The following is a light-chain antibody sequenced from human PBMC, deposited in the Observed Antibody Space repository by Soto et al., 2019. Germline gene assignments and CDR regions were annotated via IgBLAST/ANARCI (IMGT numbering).Light chain of an antibody. Sequence: QSVLTQPASVSGSPGQSITISCTGTSSDVGGYNYVSWYQQHPGKAPKLIIYEVTHRPAGISDRFSASKSGNTASLTISGLQAEDEADYYCNSFRVNRLYVFGTGTKVTVL. CDR1: SSDVGGYNY. V-gene: IGLV2-14*01. CDR3: NSFRVNRLYV. J-gene: IGLJ1*01. CDR2: EVT.